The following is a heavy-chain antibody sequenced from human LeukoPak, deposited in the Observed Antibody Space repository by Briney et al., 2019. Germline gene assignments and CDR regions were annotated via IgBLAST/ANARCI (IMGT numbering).Heavy chain of an antibody. CDR2: INHSGST. D-gene: IGHD6-6*01. CDR3: RGAARRSGYYYYMDV. V-gene: IGHV4-34*03. J-gene: IGHJ6*03. Sequence: SETLSLTCAVYGGSFSGYYWSWIRQPPGKGLEWIGEINHSGSTNYNPSLKSRVTISVDTSKNQFSLKLSSVTAADTAVYYCRGAARRSGYYYYMDVWGKGTTVTVSS. CDR1: GGSFSGYY.